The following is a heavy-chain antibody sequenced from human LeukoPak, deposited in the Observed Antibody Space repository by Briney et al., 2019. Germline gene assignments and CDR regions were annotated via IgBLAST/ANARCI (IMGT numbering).Heavy chain of an antibody. Sequence: GGSLRLSCEASGLSFTNYAMMWVRQAPGKGLQWISTLTGYGGAYYADSGEGRFIISRDISKNTMFLQMYSLRAEDTAVYYCAKGGQVGKFIWSTPWGKETLVTVSS. J-gene: IGHJ5*02. CDR3: AKGGQVGKFIWSTP. CDR1: GLSFTNYA. D-gene: IGHD4-23*01. V-gene: IGHV3-23*01. CDR2: LTGYGGA.